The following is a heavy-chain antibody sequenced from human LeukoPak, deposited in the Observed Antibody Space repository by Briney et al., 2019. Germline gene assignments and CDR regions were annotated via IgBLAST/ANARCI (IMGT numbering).Heavy chain of an antibody. D-gene: IGHD6-19*01. CDR1: GGSISSYY. V-gene: IGHV4-59*01. CDR2: IYYSGST. Sequence: PSETLSLTCTVSGGSISSYYWSWIRQPPGKGLEWIGYIYYSGSTNYNPSLKSRVTISVDTSKNQFSLKLSSVTAADTAVYYCARDSIAVAGIGLDYWGQGTLVTVSS. J-gene: IGHJ4*02. CDR3: ARDSIAVAGIGLDY.